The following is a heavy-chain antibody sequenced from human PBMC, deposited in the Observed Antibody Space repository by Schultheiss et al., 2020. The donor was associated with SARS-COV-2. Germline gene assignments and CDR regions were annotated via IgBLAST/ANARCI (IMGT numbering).Heavy chain of an antibody. CDR3: TTDQGDYPSWYFDL. D-gene: IGHD4-17*01. Sequence: GGSLRLSCSASGFTFSSYSMNWVRQAPGKGLEWVSSISSSSSYIYYADSVKGRFTISRDNSKNTLYLQMNSLKTEDTAVYYCTTDQGDYPSWYFDLWGRGTLVTVSS. CDR2: ISSSSSYI. CDR1: GFTFSSYS. V-gene: IGHV3-21*03. J-gene: IGHJ2*01.